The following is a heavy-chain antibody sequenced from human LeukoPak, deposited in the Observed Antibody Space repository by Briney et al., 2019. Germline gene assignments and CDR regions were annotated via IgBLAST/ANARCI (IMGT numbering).Heavy chain of an antibody. CDR1: GYTLTELS. Sequence: GASVKVSCKVSGYTLTELSMHWVRQAPGKGLEWMGGFDPEDGETIYAQKFQGRVTMTEDTSTDTAYMELSSLRSEDTAVYYCTREPFAPFHKLFDYWGQGTLVTVSS. CDR2: FDPEDGET. V-gene: IGHV1-24*01. D-gene: IGHD2/OR15-2a*01. CDR3: TREPFAPFHKLFDY. J-gene: IGHJ4*02.